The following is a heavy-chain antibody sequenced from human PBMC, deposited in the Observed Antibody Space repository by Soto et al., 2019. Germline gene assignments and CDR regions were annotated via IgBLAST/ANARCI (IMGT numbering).Heavy chain of an antibody. V-gene: IGHV3-11*06. J-gene: IGHJ4*02. Sequence: GGSLRLSCAASGFTFSDYYMSWIRQAPGKGLEWVSYISSSSSYTNYADSVKGRFTISRDNAKNSLYLQMNSLRAEDTAVYYCARDVTEIAAAGRPFDYWGQGTLVTVSS. CDR2: ISSSSSYT. CDR1: GFTFSDYY. D-gene: IGHD6-13*01. CDR3: ARDVTEIAAAGRPFDY.